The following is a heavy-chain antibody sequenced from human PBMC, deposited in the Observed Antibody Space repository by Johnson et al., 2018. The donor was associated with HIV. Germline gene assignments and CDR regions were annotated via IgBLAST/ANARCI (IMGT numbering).Heavy chain of an antibody. CDR1: GFTVSSNY. Sequence: VQLVESGGGLIQPGGSLRLSCAASGFTVSSNYMSWVRQAPGKGLEWVSVIYSGGSTYYADSVKGRFTISRDNSKHTLYLQMNSLRAEDTAGYYCARQYSSSWYLNSDAFDIWGQGTMVTVSS. CDR2: IYSGGST. V-gene: IGHV3-53*01. J-gene: IGHJ3*02. D-gene: IGHD6-13*01. CDR3: ARQYSSSWYLNSDAFDI.